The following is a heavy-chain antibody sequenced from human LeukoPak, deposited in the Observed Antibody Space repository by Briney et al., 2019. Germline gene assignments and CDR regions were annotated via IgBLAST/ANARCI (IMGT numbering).Heavy chain of an antibody. D-gene: IGHD1-14*01. CDR1: AGSISSYY. J-gene: IGHJ4*02. CDR3: AGMRITTPTVRTLDY. Sequence: PSETLSLTCTVSAGSISSYYWSWIRQPPGKGLEWIGYIYYSGSTNYNPSLRSRVTISVDTSKNQFSLKLSSVTAADTAVYYCAGMRITTPTVRTLDYWGQGTLVTVSS. CDR2: IYYSGST. V-gene: IGHV4-59*01.